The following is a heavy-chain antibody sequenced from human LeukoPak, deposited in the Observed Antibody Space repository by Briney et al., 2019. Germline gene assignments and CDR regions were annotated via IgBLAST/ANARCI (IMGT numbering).Heavy chain of an antibody. V-gene: IGHV3-33*01. CDR2: IWYDGSNK. Sequence: GRSLRLSCAASGFTFSSYGTHWVRQAPGKGLEWVAVIWYDGSNKYYADSVKGRFTISRDNSKNTLYLQMNSLRAEDTAVYYCARVPHRGVATIINFDYWGQGTLVTVSS. J-gene: IGHJ4*02. D-gene: IGHD5-12*01. CDR1: GFTFSSYG. CDR3: ARVPHRGVATIINFDY.